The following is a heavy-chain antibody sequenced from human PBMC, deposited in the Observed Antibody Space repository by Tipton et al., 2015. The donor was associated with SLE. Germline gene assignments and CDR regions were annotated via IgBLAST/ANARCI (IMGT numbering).Heavy chain of an antibody. J-gene: IGHJ5*02. D-gene: IGHD2-2*01. CDR3: ARFIYYQLLSWFDP. V-gene: IGHV4-39*01. Sequence: TLSLTCNVSGDSISTGYYYWGWIRQPPGKGLEWIGSVYYSGSTYYNPSLKSRVTISVDTSKNQFSLKLSSVTVADTAVYYCARFIYYQLLSWFDPWGQGTLVTVSS. CDR2: VYYSGST. CDR1: GDSISTGYYY.